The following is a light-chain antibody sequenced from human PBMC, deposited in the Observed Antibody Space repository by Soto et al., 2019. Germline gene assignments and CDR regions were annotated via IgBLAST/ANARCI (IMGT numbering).Light chain of an antibody. Sequence: DIQMTQSPSSPSASVGDRVTITCRASQSISSYLNWYQQKPGKAPKLLIYAASSLQSGVPSRFSGSGSGTDFTLTISSLQPEDFATYYCQQSYSTHPFTFGPGTKVDIK. CDR3: QQSYSTHPFT. J-gene: IGKJ3*01. V-gene: IGKV1-39*01. CDR1: QSISSY. CDR2: AAS.